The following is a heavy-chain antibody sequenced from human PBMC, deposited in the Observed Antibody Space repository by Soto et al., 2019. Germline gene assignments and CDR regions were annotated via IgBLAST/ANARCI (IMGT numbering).Heavy chain of an antibody. J-gene: IGHJ6*02. Sequence: PSETLSLTCLVSGFPISSPYSWGSIRQPPGKGLEWIGSISHTGTTSYSPSLTSRVSISVDTSKNQVSLKLTSVTAADTAVYFCARVTMVIRDSDHFGVDVWGHGTTVTVSS. CDR2: ISHTGTT. V-gene: IGHV4-38-2*02. D-gene: IGHD4-17*01. CDR1: GFPISSPYS. CDR3: ARVTMVIRDSDHFGVDV.